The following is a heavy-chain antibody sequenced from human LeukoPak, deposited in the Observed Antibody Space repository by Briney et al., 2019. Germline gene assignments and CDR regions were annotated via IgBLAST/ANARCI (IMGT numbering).Heavy chain of an antibody. CDR3: ARDPVVGATHPFDY. D-gene: IGHD1-26*01. V-gene: IGHV1-2*02. Sequence: ASVKVSCKASGYTFTGYYMHWVRQAPGQGLEWMGWINPNSGGTNYAQKFQGRVTMTRDTSISTAYMELSRLRSDDTAVYYCARDPVVGATHPFDYWGQGTLVTVSS. J-gene: IGHJ4*02. CDR1: GYTFTGYY. CDR2: INPNSGGT.